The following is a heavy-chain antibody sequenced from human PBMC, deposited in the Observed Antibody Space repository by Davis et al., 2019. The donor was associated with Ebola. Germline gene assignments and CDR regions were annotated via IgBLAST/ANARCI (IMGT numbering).Heavy chain of an antibody. D-gene: IGHD6-19*01. Sequence: ASVKVSCKASGYTFTSYAMHWVRQAPGQRLEWMGWINAGNGNTKYSQKFQGRVTMTRNTSIRTAYMELSSLRSEDTAVYYCARLQVRLVRDYYYYYGMDVWGQGTTVTVSS. V-gene: IGHV1-3*01. CDR1: GYTFTSYA. CDR3: ARLQVRLVRDYYYYYGMDV. J-gene: IGHJ6*02. CDR2: INAGNGNT.